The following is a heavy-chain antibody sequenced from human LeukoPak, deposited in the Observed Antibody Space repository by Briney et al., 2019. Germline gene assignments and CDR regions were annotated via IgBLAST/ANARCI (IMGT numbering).Heavy chain of an antibody. CDR2: INGDGSST. D-gene: IGHD2-2*01. Sequence: KPGGSQRLSCAASGFTFRTYWMHWVRQAPGKGLVWVSRINGDGSSTTYADSVKGRFTISRDNAKNTLYLQMNSLRAEDTAVYYCARDQGYQLFDPWGQGTLVTVSS. V-gene: IGHV3-74*01. CDR1: GFTFRTYW. J-gene: IGHJ5*02. CDR3: ARDQGYQLFDP.